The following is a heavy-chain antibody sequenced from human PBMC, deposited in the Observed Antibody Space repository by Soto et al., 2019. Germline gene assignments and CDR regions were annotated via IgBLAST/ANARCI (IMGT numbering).Heavy chain of an antibody. D-gene: IGHD2-21*02. V-gene: IGHV1-69*13. Sequence: GASGKFSCKASGGTFSSYAISWVRQAPGQGFEWMGGIIPIFGTANYAQKFQGRVTITADESTSTAYMELSSLRSEDTAVYYRAIRGDRGYYYYYYGMDVWGQGTTVTVSS. J-gene: IGHJ6*02. CDR2: IIPIFGTA. CDR1: GGTFSSYA. CDR3: AIRGDRGYYYYYYGMDV.